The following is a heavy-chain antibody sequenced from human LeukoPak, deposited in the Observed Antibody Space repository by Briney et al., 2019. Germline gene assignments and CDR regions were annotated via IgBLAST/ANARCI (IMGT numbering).Heavy chain of an antibody. J-gene: IGHJ4*02. Sequence: GGSLRLSCAASGFIVSSNYMSWVRQAPGKGLEWVSVIYSGGRTYHADPVKGRFTISRDNSKNTLYLQMNSLRGEDTAVYYCAREGSSGYYIDYWGQGTLVTVSS. D-gene: IGHD3-22*01. CDR1: GFIVSSNY. CDR3: AREGSSGYYIDY. CDR2: IYSGGRT. V-gene: IGHV3-66*01.